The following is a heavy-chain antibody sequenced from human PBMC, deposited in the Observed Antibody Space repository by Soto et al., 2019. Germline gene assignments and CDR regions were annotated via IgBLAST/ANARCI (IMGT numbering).Heavy chain of an antibody. D-gene: IGHD6-19*01. Sequence: QVHLAQSGAEVKKPGASVKVSCKASGYTFTSFAIHWVRQAPGQGLEWMGWINAGNGNMKHSQKFQHRVTITRDTSASTAYMELSSLRFEDTAVYYCARDGAVAGDSNFDYWGQGTLVTVSS. J-gene: IGHJ4*02. V-gene: IGHV1-3*01. CDR3: ARDGAVAGDSNFDY. CDR1: GYTFTSFA. CDR2: INAGNGNM.